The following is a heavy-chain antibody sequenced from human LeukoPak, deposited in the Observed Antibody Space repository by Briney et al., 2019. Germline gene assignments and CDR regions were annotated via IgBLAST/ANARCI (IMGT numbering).Heavy chain of an antibody. CDR2: IYYSGST. CDR3: ARRRQRVIGY. J-gene: IGHJ4*02. V-gene: IGHV4-39*01. D-gene: IGHD6-6*01. Sequence: SETLSLTCTVSGGSISSSSYYWGWIRQPPGKGLEWIGSIYYSGSTYYNPSLNSRVTISVDTSKNQFSLKLSSVTAADTAVYYCARRRQRVIGYWGQGTLVTVSS. CDR1: GGSISSSSYY.